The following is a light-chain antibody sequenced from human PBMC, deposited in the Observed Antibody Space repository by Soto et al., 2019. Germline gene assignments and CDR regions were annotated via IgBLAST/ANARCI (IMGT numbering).Light chain of an antibody. Sequence: EIVLTQSPGTLSLSPGERATLSCRASQSVSSSNLAWYQQKLGQAPRLLIYGASFRATGIPDRFSGSGSGTDFTLTISRLEPEDFAVYYCQQYGSSPYTFGQGTKLEIK. CDR3: QQYGSSPYT. J-gene: IGKJ2*01. CDR1: QSVSSSN. V-gene: IGKV3-20*01. CDR2: GAS.